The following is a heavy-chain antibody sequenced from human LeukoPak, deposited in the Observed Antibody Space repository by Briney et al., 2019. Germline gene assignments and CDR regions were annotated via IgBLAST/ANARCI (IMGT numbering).Heavy chain of an antibody. D-gene: IGHD3-9*01. Sequence: GGSLRLSCAAPGFTFSSYAMSWVRQAPGKGLEWVSAISGSGGSTYYADSVKGRFTISRDNSKNTLYLQMNSLRAEDTAVYYCAKDHAHVLRYFDWVPNYFDYWGQGTLVTVSS. CDR3: AKDHAHVLRYFDWVPNYFDY. CDR2: ISGSGGST. J-gene: IGHJ4*02. V-gene: IGHV3-23*01. CDR1: GFTFSSYA.